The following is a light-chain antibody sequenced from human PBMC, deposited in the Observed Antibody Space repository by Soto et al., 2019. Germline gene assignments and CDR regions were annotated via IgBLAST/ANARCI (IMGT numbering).Light chain of an antibody. CDR1: GTDVGQYNY. V-gene: IGLV2-8*01. CDR2: RVS. CDR3: SSYGGFNNVL. Sequence: QSALTQPPSASGSPGQSVTISCTGAGTDVGQYNYVSWYQQHPGKAPKLLIHRVSRRPSGVPARFSGSKSGNTASLTVSGLQTEDEADYYCSSYGGFNNVLFGGGTKVTVL. J-gene: IGLJ2*01.